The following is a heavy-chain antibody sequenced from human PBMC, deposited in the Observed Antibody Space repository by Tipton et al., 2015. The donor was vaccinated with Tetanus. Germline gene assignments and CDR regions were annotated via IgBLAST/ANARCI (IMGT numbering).Heavy chain of an antibody. CDR1: GFSFRDFG. CDR3: ARRGEARANWFDS. V-gene: IGHV3-48*02. D-gene: IGHD2-21*01. J-gene: IGHJ5*01. CDR2: ISYSSTSI. Sequence: GSLRFSCAGSGFSFRDFGMNWVRQAPGKGLEWASYISYSSTSIYYADSVKGRFVVSRDNAKNSLYLQMNTLRDDDTAVYYCARRGEARANWFDSWGQGTLVTVSS.